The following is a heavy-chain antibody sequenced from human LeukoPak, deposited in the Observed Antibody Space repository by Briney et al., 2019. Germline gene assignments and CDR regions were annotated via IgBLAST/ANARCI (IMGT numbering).Heavy chain of an antibody. CDR3: AKDLSYSYGQYLTFDY. CDR1: GFTFSNAW. V-gene: IGHV3-23*01. Sequence: PGGSLRLSCAASGFTFSNAWMSWVRQAPGKGLEWVSAISGSGGSTYYADSVKGRFTISRDNSKNTLYLQMNSLRAEDTAVYYCAKDLSYSYGQYLTFDYWGQGTLVTVSS. CDR2: ISGSGGST. J-gene: IGHJ4*02. D-gene: IGHD5-18*01.